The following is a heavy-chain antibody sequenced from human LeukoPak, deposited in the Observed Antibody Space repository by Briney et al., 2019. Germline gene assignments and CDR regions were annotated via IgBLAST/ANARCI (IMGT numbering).Heavy chain of an antibody. J-gene: IGHJ4*01. CDR3: ARDGLAVTSFEYFFDH. CDR2: IRYDGSNK. CDR1: GFTFSRYG. Sequence: GGSLRLSCAASGFTFSRYGMHWVRQAPGKGLEWVAFIRYDGSNKYYTDSVKGRFTISRDNSKNTLYLQMNSLRVEDTAVYYCARDGLAVTSFEYFFDHWGQGTLVTVS. D-gene: IGHD4-11*01. V-gene: IGHV3-30*02.